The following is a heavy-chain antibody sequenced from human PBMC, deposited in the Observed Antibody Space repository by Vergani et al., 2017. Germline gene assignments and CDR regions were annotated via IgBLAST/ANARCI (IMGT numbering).Heavy chain of an antibody. D-gene: IGHD4-17*01. J-gene: IGHJ3*02. Sequence: QVHLQESGPGVVKPSDTLSLTCTVSGGAMSSVGYYWTWIRQSAGKRLEWIGDILGSGTANYNPSFQGRVSMSVATSKNQFSLTLSSVNATDTAVYYCARDSSYGDYDAAAFDIWGQGTMVTVSS. CDR3: ARDSSYGDYDAAAFDI. CDR2: ILGSGTA. CDR1: GGAMSSVGYY. V-gene: IGHV4-61*09.